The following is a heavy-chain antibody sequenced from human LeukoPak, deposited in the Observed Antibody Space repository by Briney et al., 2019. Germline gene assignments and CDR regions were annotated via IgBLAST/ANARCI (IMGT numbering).Heavy chain of an antibody. V-gene: IGHV4-34*01. D-gene: IGHD2-2*01. Sequence: NASETLSLTCAVYGGSFSGYYWSWIRQPPGKGLEWMGEINHSGSTNYNPSLKSRVTISVDTSKNQFSLKLSSVTAADTAVYYCARGQEPDCSSTSCPNWFDPWGQGTLVTVSS. J-gene: IGHJ5*02. CDR3: ARGQEPDCSSTSCPNWFDP. CDR2: INHSGST. CDR1: GGSFSGYY.